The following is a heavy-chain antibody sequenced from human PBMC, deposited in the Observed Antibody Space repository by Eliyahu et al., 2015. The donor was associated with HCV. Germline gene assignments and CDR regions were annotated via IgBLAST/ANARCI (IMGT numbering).Heavy chain of an antibody. V-gene: IGHV4-39*07. CDR1: GGSISSSSYY. Sequence: QLQLQESGPGLVKPSETLSLTCTVSGGSISSSSYYWGWIRQPPGKGLEWIGSIYYSGSTYYNPSLKSRVTISVDTSKNQFSLKLSSVTAADTAVYYCAGLRYFDWLLWGVIHWGQGTLVTVSS. D-gene: IGHD3-9*01. J-gene: IGHJ4*02. CDR3: AGLRYFDWLLWGVIH. CDR2: IYYSGST.